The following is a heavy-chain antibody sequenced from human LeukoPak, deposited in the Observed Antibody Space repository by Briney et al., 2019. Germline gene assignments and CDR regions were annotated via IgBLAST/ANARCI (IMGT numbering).Heavy chain of an antibody. CDR1: GFPFSSYW. D-gene: IGHD3-16*01. CDR3: AGGRQLGY. Sequence: GGSLRLSCAASGFPFSSYWMSWVREAPGKGLEGVANIKQDGSEKHYADSVKGRFTISRDNAKNTLYLQMNSLRAEDTALYYCAGGRQLGYWGQGTLVTVSS. V-gene: IGHV3-7*01. CDR2: IKQDGSEK. J-gene: IGHJ4*02.